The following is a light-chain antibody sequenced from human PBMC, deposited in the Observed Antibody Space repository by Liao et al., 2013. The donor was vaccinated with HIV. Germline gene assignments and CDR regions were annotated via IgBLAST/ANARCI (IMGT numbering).Light chain of an antibody. CDR1: KLGDKY. CDR3: QAWDSSSAV. V-gene: IGLV3-1*01. CDR2: QDT. Sequence: YELTQPPSVSVSPGQTASITCSGHKLGDKYACWYQQKPGQSPVLVIYQDTKRPSGIPERFFGSNSGSTATLTIIETQALDEADYYCQAWDSSSAVFGGGTKLTVL. J-gene: IGLJ3*02.